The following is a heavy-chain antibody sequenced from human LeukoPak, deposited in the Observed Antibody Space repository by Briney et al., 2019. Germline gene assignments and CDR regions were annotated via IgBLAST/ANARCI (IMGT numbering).Heavy chain of an antibody. D-gene: IGHD1-20*01. J-gene: IGHJ3*02. V-gene: IGHV3-21*01. CDR1: GFTFSFYS. CDR2: ISRDSRTI. CDR3: ARANWNDDAFDI. Sequence: GGSLRLSCAASGFTFSFYSVNWVRQAQGHGLEWVSIISRDSRTIFYADSVKGRFTVSRDNAKNSLYLQMDSLRADDTAVYYCARANWNDDAFDIWGQGTMVTVS.